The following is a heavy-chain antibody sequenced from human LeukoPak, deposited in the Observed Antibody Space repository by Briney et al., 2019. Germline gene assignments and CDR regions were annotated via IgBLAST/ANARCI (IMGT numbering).Heavy chain of an antibody. CDR3: ARGGLDY. V-gene: IGHV3-11*01. Sequence: PGGSLRLSCVASGFTFSDYYMIWIRQAPGKGLEWVSYISDSSNAIYYADSVKGRFTISRDNAKNSVYLQMNGLRVEDTAVYYCARGGLDYWGQGTLVTVSS. CDR1: GFTFSDYY. J-gene: IGHJ4*02. CDR2: ISDSSNAI.